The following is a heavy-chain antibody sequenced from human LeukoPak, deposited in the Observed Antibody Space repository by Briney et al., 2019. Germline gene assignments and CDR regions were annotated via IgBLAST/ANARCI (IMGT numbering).Heavy chain of an antibody. D-gene: IGHD6-19*01. V-gene: IGHV3-23*01. CDR2: ISGSGGST. CDR1: GFTFSSYA. Sequence: GGSLRLSCAASGFTFSSYAMSWVRQAPGKGLEWVSAISGSGGSTYYADSVRGRFTISRDNATNSLYLQMNSLRAEDTAVYYCARQIAVAGKAGFDYWGQGTLVTVSS. J-gene: IGHJ4*02. CDR3: ARQIAVAGKAGFDY.